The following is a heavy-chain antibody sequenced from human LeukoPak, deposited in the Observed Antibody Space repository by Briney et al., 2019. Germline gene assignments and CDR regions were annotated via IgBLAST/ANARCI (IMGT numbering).Heavy chain of an antibody. J-gene: IGHJ4*02. CDR3: ARVWYSSGWSPPWNY. V-gene: IGHV3-7*01. CDR2: IKQDGSEK. Sequence: GGSLRLSCAASGFTFSSYWMSWVRQAPGKGLEWVANIKQDGSEKYYVDSVKGRFTISRDNAKNSLYLQMNSLRAEDTAVYYCARVWYSSGWSPPWNYWGQGTLVTVSS. D-gene: IGHD6-19*01. CDR1: GFTFSSYW.